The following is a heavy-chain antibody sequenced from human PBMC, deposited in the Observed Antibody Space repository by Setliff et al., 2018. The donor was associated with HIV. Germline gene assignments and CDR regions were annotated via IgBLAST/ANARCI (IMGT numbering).Heavy chain of an antibody. CDR2: IIPIFGTA. D-gene: IGHD5-12*01. CDR1: GGTFSSYA. Sequence: GASVKVSCKASGGTFSSYAISWVRQAPGQGLEWMGGIIPIFGTANYAQKFQGRVTITADESTSTAYMELSSLRSEDTAVYYCARAIYSGYYYREFDYWGQGTLVTVSS. J-gene: IGHJ4*02. CDR3: ARAIYSGYYYREFDY. V-gene: IGHV1-69*13.